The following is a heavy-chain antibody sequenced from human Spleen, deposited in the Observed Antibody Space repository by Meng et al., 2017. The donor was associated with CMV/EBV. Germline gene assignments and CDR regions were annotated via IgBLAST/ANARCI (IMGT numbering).Heavy chain of an antibody. CDR3: AREVVPRWLHLRNWFDP. D-gene: IGHD5-24*01. Sequence: GETLKISCAASGFTFSTYSMNWVRQAPGEGLEWVAAISYDGTNKYYADSVEGRFTISRDNSKNTLYLQMNSLRPEDTAVYYCAREVVPRWLHLRNWFDPGGQGTLVTVSS. J-gene: IGHJ5*02. V-gene: IGHV3-30*04. CDR2: ISYDGTNK. CDR1: GFTFSTYS.